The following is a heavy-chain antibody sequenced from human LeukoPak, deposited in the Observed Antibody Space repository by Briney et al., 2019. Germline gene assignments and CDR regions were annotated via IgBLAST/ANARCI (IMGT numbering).Heavy chain of an antibody. J-gene: IGHJ5*02. CDR2: INPNSGGT. D-gene: IGHD3-10*02. V-gene: IGHV1-2*02. CDR1: GYTFTGYY. Sequence: ASVKVSCKASGYTFTGYYMHWVRQAPGQGLEWMGWINPNSGGTNYAQKFQGRVTMTRDTSINTAYMELSRLRSDDTAVYYCARDEVSGDGWFDPWGQGTLVTVSS. CDR3: ARDEVSGDGWFDP.